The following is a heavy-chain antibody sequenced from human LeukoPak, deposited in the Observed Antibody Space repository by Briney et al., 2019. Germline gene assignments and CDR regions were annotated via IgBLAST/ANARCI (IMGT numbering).Heavy chain of an antibody. Sequence: GRSLRLSCAASGFTFSSYAMHWVRQAPGKGLEWVAVISYDGSNKYYADSVKGRFTISRDNSKNTLYLQMNSLRAEDTAVYYCAKTSGSSWYNYYYGMDVWGQGTTVTVSS. CDR3: AKTSGSSWYNYYYGMDV. D-gene: IGHD6-13*01. CDR1: GFTFSSYA. V-gene: IGHV3-30*18. J-gene: IGHJ6*02. CDR2: ISYDGSNK.